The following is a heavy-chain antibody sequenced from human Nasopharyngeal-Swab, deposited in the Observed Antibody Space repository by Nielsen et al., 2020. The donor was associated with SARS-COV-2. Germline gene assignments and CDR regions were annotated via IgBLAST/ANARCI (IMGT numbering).Heavy chain of an antibody. D-gene: IGHD1-26*01. CDR1: GFTFSNYS. CDR2: ISSSSTYI. CDR3: ARVGSLGVNIDY. J-gene: IGHJ4*02. V-gene: IGHV3-21*01. Sequence: GESLKISCAASGFTFSNYSMIWVRQAPGKGLEWVSSISSSSTYIYYPDSVKGRFTISRDNAQKSVFLQMNILRAEDTAVYYCARVGSLGVNIDYWGQGTLVSVSS.